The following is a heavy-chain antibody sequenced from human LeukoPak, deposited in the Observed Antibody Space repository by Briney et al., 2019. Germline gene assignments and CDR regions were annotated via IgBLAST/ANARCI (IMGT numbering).Heavy chain of an antibody. CDR3: ARESYDRSGNYPRDFDS. CDR2: ISSDGSEK. CDR1: GFTFSSYG. J-gene: IGHJ4*02. Sequence: GGSLRLSCVASGFTFSSYGIHWVRQAPGKGLEWVAVISSDGSEKYYGDSVKGRFTFSRDNSKNTVNLQMNSLRAEDTAVYYCARESYDRSGNYPRDFDSWGQGTLVTVSS. D-gene: IGHD3-22*01. V-gene: IGHV3-30*03.